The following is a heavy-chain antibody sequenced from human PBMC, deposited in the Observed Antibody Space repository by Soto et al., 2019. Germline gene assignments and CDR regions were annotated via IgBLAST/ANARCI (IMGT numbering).Heavy chain of an antibody. CDR1: GFTFSSCA. J-gene: IGHJ3*02. Sequence: VQLLESGGGLVQPGGSLRLSCAASGFTFSSCAMKWVRQSPGKGLEWVSAISGSGGSTYYADSVKRRFTISRDNSKNTLYLQMNSLRAEDTAVYYCATEGYAFDIWGQGTMVTVSS. CDR2: ISGSGGST. CDR3: ATEGYAFDI. V-gene: IGHV3-23*01.